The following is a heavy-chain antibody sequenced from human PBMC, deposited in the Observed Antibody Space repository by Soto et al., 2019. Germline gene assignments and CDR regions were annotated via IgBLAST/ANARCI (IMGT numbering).Heavy chain of an antibody. CDR2: IRGFSPYT. D-gene: IGHD2-15*01. CDR3: ARDRGYDAHDYYYNAMDV. CDR1: GFTFRTYT. Sequence: GGSLRLSCVASGFTFRTYTMNWVRQAPGKGLEWVSGIRGFSPYTFYSESVKGRFTISRDNAKNSLYLQMNSLRAEDTAVYYCARDRGYDAHDYYYNAMDVWGQGTTVTVSS. J-gene: IGHJ6*02. V-gene: IGHV3-21*01.